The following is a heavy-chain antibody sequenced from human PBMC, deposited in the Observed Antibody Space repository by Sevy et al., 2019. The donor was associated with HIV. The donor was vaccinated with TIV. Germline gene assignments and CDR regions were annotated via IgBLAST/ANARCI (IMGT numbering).Heavy chain of an antibody. CDR3: AKRRVQSGLSGGGANYGMDV. CDR2: LIGGGSRT. Sequence: WGSLRLSCAASGFPFSNFAMSWVRQAPGKGLEWVSTLIGGGSRTYYADSVTGRFIISRDNSRNTLYLQMNSLRAEDTAIYYSAKRRVQSGLSGGGANYGMDVCGRGTTVTVSS. V-gene: IGHV3-23*01. D-gene: IGHD2-8*02. J-gene: IGHJ6*02. CDR1: GFPFSNFA.